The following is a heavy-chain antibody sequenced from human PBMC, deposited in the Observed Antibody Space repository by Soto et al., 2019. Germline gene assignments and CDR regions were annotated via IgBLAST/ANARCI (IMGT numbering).Heavy chain of an antibody. J-gene: IGHJ6*02. CDR3: ARGPYSSSCYGGLGYYYSGMDV. Sequence: SQTLSLTCAISGDSVSSNSAAWNWIRQSPSRGLEWLGRTYYRSKWYNDYAVSVKSRITINPDTSKNQFSLQLNSVTPEDTAVYYCARGPYSSSCYGGLGYYYSGMDVWGQGTTVTVSS. V-gene: IGHV6-1*01. CDR1: GDSVSSNSAA. CDR2: TYYRSKWYN. D-gene: IGHD6-13*01.